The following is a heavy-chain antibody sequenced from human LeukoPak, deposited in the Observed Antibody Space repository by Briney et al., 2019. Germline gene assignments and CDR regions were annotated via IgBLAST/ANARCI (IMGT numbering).Heavy chain of an antibody. CDR1: GFTFSSCG. CDR2: IWYDGSNK. Sequence: GGSLRLSCAASGFTFSSCGMHWVRQAPGKGLEWVALIWYDGSNKYYADSVKGRFTISRDNSKSTLYLYKNSLRAEDTAVYYCAKDPEMSTSTIDYWGQGALVTVSS. J-gene: IGHJ4*02. D-gene: IGHD5-24*01. V-gene: IGHV3-33*06. CDR3: AKDPEMSTSTIDY.